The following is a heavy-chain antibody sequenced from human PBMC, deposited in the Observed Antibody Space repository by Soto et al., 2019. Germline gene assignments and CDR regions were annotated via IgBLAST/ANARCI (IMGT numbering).Heavy chain of an antibody. CDR2: ISGSGSIT. Sequence: PGGSLRLSCAASEFTFSNYAMTWVRQAPGKGLEWVSSISGSGSITYYAESVKGRFAISRDNSKNTLFLQMTSLRAEDTAIYYCAKAERSSAVVGYLESWGQGTLVTVSS. J-gene: IGHJ4*02. CDR3: AKAERSSAVVGYLES. CDR1: EFTFSNYA. V-gene: IGHV3-23*01. D-gene: IGHD6-19*01.